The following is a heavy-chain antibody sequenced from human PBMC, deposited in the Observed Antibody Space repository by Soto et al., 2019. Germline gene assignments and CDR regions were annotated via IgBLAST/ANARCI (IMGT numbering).Heavy chain of an antibody. Sequence: QLQLQESGSGLVIPSQTLSLTCAVSGGSMSSGGYSWSWIRQPPGKGLEWIGYIYYSGTTYYNPSLKRRVTLSVDRSKNQFSLKLSSVTAADTAVYFCARGDNYDSNGYFDYWGQGTLVTVSS. J-gene: IGHJ4*02. CDR3: ARGDNYDSNGYFDY. D-gene: IGHD3-22*01. CDR1: GGSMSSGGYS. V-gene: IGHV4-30-2*01. CDR2: IYYSGTT.